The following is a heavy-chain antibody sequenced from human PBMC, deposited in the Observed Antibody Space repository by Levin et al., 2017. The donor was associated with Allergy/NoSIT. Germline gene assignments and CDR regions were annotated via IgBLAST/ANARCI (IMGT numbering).Heavy chain of an antibody. CDR3: ATDSTSYFSSQAFDY. Sequence: QAGGSLRLSCAASGFNFDAYAMHWVRRAPGKGLEWVSGISWNSGRLSYADSVKGRFTIARDNAKNSLFLQMSNLRPEDSALYYCATDSTSYFSSQAFDYWGPGTLVTVSS. D-gene: IGHD6-13*01. J-gene: IGHJ4*02. CDR1: GFNFDAYA. CDR2: ISWNSGRL. V-gene: IGHV3-9*01.